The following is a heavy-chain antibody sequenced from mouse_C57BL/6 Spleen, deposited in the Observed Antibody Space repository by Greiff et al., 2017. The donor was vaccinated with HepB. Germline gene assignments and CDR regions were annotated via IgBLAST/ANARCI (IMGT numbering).Heavy chain of an antibody. CDR3: AEGITTVDFDY. V-gene: IGHV1-7*01. J-gene: IGHJ2*01. D-gene: IGHD1-1*01. CDR2: INPSSGYP. Sequence: QVPLQQSGAELAQPGASVQLSCKASGYTFPRYWMHWVKQRPGPGLEWLGYINPSSGYPKYNQKFKDNATLTADKSSSTVYMQLSSLTYEDSAVYYCAEGITTVDFDYWGQGTTLTVSS. CDR1: GYTFPRYW.